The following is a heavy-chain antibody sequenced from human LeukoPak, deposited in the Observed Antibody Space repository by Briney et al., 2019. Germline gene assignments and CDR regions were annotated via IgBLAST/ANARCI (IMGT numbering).Heavy chain of an antibody. Sequence: PSETLSLTCTVSGGSISSGGYYWSWIRQHPGKGLEWIGYIYYSGSTYYNPSLKSRVTISVDTSKNQFSLKLSSVTAADTAVYYCARVCVDYGNVDPWGQGTLVTVSS. D-gene: IGHD4-11*01. CDR2: IYYSGST. CDR3: ARVCVDYGNVDP. V-gene: IGHV4-31*03. CDR1: GGSISSGGYY. J-gene: IGHJ5*02.